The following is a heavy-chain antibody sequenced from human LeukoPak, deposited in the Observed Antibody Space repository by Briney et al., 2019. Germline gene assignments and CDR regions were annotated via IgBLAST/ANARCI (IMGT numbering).Heavy chain of an antibody. CDR3: ARALSWTTESYYYMDV. CDR1: GYTFTSYD. V-gene: IGHV1-8*01. D-gene: IGHD3/OR15-3a*01. J-gene: IGHJ6*03. CDR2: MNPNSGNT. Sequence: SVKVSCKASGYTFTSYDINWVRQATGQGLEWMGWMNPNSGNTGYAQKLQGRVIMNMNTSITTAYMDLSSLKSEDTAVYYCARALSWTTESYYYMDVWGKGTSVTVSS.